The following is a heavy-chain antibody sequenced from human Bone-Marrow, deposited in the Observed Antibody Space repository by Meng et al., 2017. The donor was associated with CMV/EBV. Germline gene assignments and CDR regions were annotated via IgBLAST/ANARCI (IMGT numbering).Heavy chain of an antibody. CDR3: ASGGNYYYYGMDV. V-gene: IGHV3-30*04. J-gene: IGHJ6*02. Sequence: LSLTCAASGFTFSRYAMHWVRQAPGKGLEWVAVISHDGSNKYYADSVKGRFTISRDNSKNKLYLQVNSLSAEDSGVYYCASGGNYYYYGMDVWGQGNTVTVSS. D-gene: IGHD3-10*01. CDR2: ISHDGSNK. CDR1: GFTFSRYA.